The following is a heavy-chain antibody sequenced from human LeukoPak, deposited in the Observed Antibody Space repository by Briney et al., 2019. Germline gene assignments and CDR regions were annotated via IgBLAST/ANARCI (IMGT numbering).Heavy chain of an antibody. D-gene: IGHD6-25*01. J-gene: IGHJ5*02. CDR3: AVGGPTQSIAAGNWFDP. CDR2: ISYDGSNK. CDR1: GFTFSSYA. Sequence: TGGSLRLSCAASGFTFSSYAMHWVRQAPGKGLEWVAVISYDGSNKYYADSVKGRFTISRDNSKNTLYLQMNSLRAEDTAVYYCAVGGPTQSIAAGNWFDPWGQGTLVTVSS. V-gene: IGHV3-30*04.